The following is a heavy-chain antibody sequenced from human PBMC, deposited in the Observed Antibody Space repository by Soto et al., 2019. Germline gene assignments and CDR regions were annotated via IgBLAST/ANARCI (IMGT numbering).Heavy chain of an antibody. CDR2: XDXSXXXT. V-gene: IGHV5-10-1*01. J-gene: IGHJ3*02. D-gene: IGHD3-3*01. CDR1: GYSFTSYW. Sequence: RGESPKISCKGSGYSFTSYWISWVRQMPGKGLEXMXXXDXSXXXTXXXXSFQGHVTISADKSISTAYLQWSSLKASDTAMYYCARLGVQAFDIWGQGTMVTVAS. CDR3: ARLGVQAFDI.